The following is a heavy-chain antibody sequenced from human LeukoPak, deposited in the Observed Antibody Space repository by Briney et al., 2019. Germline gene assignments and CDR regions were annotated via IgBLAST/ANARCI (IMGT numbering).Heavy chain of an antibody. D-gene: IGHD1-1*01. CDR2: IGNRGSPI. V-gene: IGHV3-11*04. CDR1: GFTLGDYY. J-gene: IGHJ4*02. Sequence: PGGSLRLFCAASGFTLGDYYMSWIRQSPEKGLEWLSYIGNRGSPIYDADSVKGRFTISRDNAKNSLYLQMNSLRAEDTAVYYCARIGSFDYWGQGTLVTVSS. CDR3: ARIGSFDY.